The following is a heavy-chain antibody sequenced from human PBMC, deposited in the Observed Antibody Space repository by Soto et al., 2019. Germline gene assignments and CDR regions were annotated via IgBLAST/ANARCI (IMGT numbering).Heavy chain of an antibody. Sequence: QPGGSLRLSCAASGFTFSNYGMHWVRQTPGKXLEWVALILYDGSNKYYADSVKGRFTISRDNSKNTLYLQVSSLRAEDTAVYYCAKSRDAYNFYFYYGMDVWGQGTTVTVSS. V-gene: IGHV3-30*18. CDR1: GFTFSNYG. CDR3: AKSRDAYNFYFYYGMDV. D-gene: IGHD2-2*01. J-gene: IGHJ6*02. CDR2: ILYDGSNK.